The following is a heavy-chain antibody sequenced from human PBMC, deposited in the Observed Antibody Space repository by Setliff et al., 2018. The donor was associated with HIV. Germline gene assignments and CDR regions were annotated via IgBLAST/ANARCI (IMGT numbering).Heavy chain of an antibody. Sequence: ASVKVSCKASGGTFTDYYIHWVQQAPGKGPEWMGRVDPEDGETIYAEKFQGRVTITADTSTDTAYMELSSLRSEDSAFYYCTTPLDSSGYFGSDYFDYWGQGALVTVSS. CDR2: VDPEDGET. J-gene: IGHJ4*02. CDR1: GGTFTDYY. V-gene: IGHV1-69-2*01. D-gene: IGHD3-22*01. CDR3: TTPLDSSGYFGSDYFDY.